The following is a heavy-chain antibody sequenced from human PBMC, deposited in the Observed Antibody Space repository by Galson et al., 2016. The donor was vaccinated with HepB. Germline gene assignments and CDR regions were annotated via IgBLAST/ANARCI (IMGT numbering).Heavy chain of an antibody. J-gene: IGHJ4*02. CDR3: PKVLIAVAGYSGFDY. V-gene: IGHV3-23*01. CDR2: VSASAETT. CDR1: GFTFNHYA. D-gene: IGHD6-19*01. Sequence: SLRLSCAASGFTFNHYAMTWVRQAPGKGLEWVSTVSASAETTYYADSVKGRFTISRDTSKNTLTLQMSSLRAEDTALYFCPKVLIAVAGYSGFDYWGQGTLVTVSS.